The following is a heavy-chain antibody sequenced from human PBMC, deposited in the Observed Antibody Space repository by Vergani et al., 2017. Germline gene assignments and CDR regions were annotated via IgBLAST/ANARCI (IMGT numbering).Heavy chain of an antibody. D-gene: IGHD3-22*01. CDR3: ARQDLYYDSRRGGWYFDL. CDR1: GYSFTSYW. J-gene: IGHJ2*01. V-gene: IGHV5-51*01. CDR2: IYPGDSDT. Sequence: EVQLVQSGAEVKKPGESLKISCKGSGYSFTSYWIGWVRQMPGKGLEWMGIIYPGDSDTRYSPSFQGQVTISADTSISTAYLQWSSLKASDTAMYYCARQDLYYDSRRGGWYFDLWGRGTLVTVSS.